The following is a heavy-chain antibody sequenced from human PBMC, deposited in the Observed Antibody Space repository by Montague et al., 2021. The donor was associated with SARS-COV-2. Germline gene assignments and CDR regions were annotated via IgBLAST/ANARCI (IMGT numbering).Heavy chain of an antibody. D-gene: IGHD2-2*01. Sequence: SETLSLTCAVYGGSFSGYYWSWIRQPPGKGLEWIGGINHSGSTNYNPSLKSRVTISVDTSKNQFPLKLSSVTAADTAVYYCARARQDVVVPALGIGAYYYYYYMDVWGKGTTVTVSS. CDR3: ARARQDVVVPALGIGAYYYYYYMDV. J-gene: IGHJ6*03. CDR2: INHSGST. CDR1: GGSFSGYY. V-gene: IGHV4-34*01.